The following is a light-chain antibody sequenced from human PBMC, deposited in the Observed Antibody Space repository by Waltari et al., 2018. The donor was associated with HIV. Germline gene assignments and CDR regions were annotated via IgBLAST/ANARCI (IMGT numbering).Light chain of an antibody. CDR2: EVS. V-gene: IGLV2-23*02. J-gene: IGLJ2*01. CDR1: SSDVGSYDL. CDR3: CSYGGSSTYVV. Sequence: QSALTQPASVSGSPGQSITISCTGTSSDVGSYDLVSRYQPHPGKAPKLIIDEVSERPSGVSNRFSGSKSGNTASLTISGLQAEDETDYYCCSYGGSSTYVVFGGGTKVTVL.